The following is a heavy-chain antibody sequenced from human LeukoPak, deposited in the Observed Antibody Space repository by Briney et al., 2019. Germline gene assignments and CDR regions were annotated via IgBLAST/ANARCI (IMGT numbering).Heavy chain of an antibody. CDR1: GYTFTGYY. V-gene: IGHV1-2*02. J-gene: IGHJ4*02. D-gene: IGHD2-15*01. CDR3: ARGRAARSNFDY. CDR2: INPNRGGT. Sequence: ASVKVSCKASGYTFTGYYMHWVRQAPGQGLEWMGWINPNRGGTKYAQKFQGRVTMNRDTYISTAYMELSRLRSDDTAVYYCARGRAARSNFDYWGKGTMVTVSS.